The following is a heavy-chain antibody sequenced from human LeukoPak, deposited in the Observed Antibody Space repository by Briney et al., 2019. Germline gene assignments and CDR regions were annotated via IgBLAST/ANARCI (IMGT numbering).Heavy chain of an antibody. CDR2: IRYDGSNK. CDR3: AIQWLAHDAFDI. V-gene: IGHV3-30*02. J-gene: IGHJ3*02. Sequence: PGGSLRLSCAASGFTFSSYGMHWVRQAPGKGLEWVAFIRYDGSNKYYADSVKGRFTISRDNSKNTLYLQMNSLRAEDTAVYYCAIQWLAHDAFDIWGQGTMVTVSS. CDR1: GFTFSSYG. D-gene: IGHD6-19*01.